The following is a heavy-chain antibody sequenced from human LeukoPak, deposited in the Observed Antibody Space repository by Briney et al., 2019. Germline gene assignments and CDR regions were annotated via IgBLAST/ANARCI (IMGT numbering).Heavy chain of an antibody. CDR3: ARWGVLEWLLWSPEPGGGPYYFDY. V-gene: IGHV1-2*02. D-gene: IGHD3-3*01. CDR2: INPNSGGT. CDR1: GYIFTGYY. J-gene: IGHJ4*02. Sequence: GASVKVSCKASGYIFTGYYMHWVRQAPGQGLEWMGWINPNSGGTNYAQKFQGRVTMTRDTSISTAYMELSRLRSDDTAVYYCARWGVLEWLLWSPEPGGGPYYFDYWGQGTLVTVSS.